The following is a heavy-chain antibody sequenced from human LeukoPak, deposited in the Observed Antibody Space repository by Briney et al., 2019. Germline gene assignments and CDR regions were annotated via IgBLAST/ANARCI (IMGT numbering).Heavy chain of an antibody. J-gene: IGHJ4*02. CDR2: VNPNSGGT. D-gene: IGHD5-12*01. V-gene: IGHV1-2*02. Sequence: ASVKVSCKASGYTFTGYYMHWVRQAPGQGLEWMGWVNPNSGGTNYAQNFQGRVTMTRDTSISTAYMELSRLRSDDTAVYYCVTAVYSGYDLDFDYWGQGTLVNVSS. CDR1: GYTFTGYY. CDR3: VTAVYSGYDLDFDY.